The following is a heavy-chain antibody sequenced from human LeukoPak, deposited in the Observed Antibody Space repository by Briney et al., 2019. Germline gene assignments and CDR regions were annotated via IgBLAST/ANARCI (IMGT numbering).Heavy chain of an antibody. D-gene: IGHD2/OR15-2a*01. V-gene: IGHV3-23*01. J-gene: IGHJ4*02. CDR1: GFTFSICA. Sequence: GGSLRLSCAVSGFTFSICAMSWVRQAPGKGLEWVSTISGSGASTYYADSVKGRFIISRDTSKNTLYLQMNSLRAEDTAVYYCAKLRNTSPLYYFDYWAREPWSPSPQ. CDR3: AKLRNTSPLYYFDY. CDR2: ISGSGAST.